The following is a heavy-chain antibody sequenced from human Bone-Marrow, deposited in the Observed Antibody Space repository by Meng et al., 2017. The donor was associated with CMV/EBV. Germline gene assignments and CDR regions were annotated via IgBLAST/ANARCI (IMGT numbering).Heavy chain of an antibody. J-gene: IGHJ5*02. D-gene: IGHD1-26*01. V-gene: IGHV1-69*10. CDR2: IIPILGIA. Sequence: KASGGTFSSYAISWVRQAPGQGLEWMGGIIPILGIANYEQKFQGRVTITADKSTSTAYMELSSLRSEDTAVYYCARGDNWESFDWFDPWGQGTLVTVSS. CDR1: GGTFSSYA. CDR3: ARGDNWESFDWFDP.